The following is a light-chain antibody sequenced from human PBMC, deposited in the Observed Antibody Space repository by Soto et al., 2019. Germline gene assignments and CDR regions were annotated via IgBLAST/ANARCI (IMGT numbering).Light chain of an antibody. V-gene: IGKV3-20*01. CDR1: QSVSNNY. CDR2: GAS. Sequence: EILLTQSPCTLALSAGERATLSCRASQSVSNNYLAWYQQKPGHAPSLLIYGASNRATGIPDRLSGSGSGTDFTLTISRPEPEDFAVYYCQQYGSSGTFGQGTKVDIK. CDR3: QQYGSSGT. J-gene: IGKJ1*01.